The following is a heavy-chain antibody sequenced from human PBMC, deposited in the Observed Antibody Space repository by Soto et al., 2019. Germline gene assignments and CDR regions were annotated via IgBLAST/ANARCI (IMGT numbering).Heavy chain of an antibody. CDR2: ISYDGSNK. Sequence: HPGGSLRLSCAASGFTFSSYGMHWVRQAPGKGLEWVAVISYDGSNKYYADSVKGRFTISRDNSKNTLYLQMNSLRAEDTAVYYCANPDGMDVWGQGTTVTVSS. J-gene: IGHJ6*02. V-gene: IGHV3-30*18. CDR3: ANPDGMDV. CDR1: GFTFSSYG.